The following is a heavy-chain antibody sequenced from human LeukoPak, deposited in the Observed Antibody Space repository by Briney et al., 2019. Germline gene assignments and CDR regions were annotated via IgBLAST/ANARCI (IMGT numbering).Heavy chain of an antibody. CDR3: AKDRPNYYESNGHYYRRDGDS. CDR1: GFTFSIYA. J-gene: IGHJ5*01. D-gene: IGHD3-22*01. Sequence: PGGSLRLSCAPSGFTFSIYAMSGVPQAPGKGVECGSSTSSGGDYTYYAGSVKGRFTISRDNSKNTLYLQMNSLRAEDTATYYCAKDRPNYYESNGHYYRRDGDSWGQGTLVTVSS. V-gene: IGHV3-23*01. CDR2: TSSGGDYT.